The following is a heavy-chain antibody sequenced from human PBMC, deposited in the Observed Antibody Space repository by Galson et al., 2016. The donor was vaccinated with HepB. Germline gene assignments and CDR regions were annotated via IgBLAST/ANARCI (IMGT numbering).Heavy chain of an antibody. CDR2: TYYRSKWSN. J-gene: IGHJ4*02. D-gene: IGHD6-19*01. V-gene: IGHV6-1*01. CDR1: GDSVSSNSAA. Sequence: CAISGDSVSSNSAAWNWIRQSPSRGLEWLGRTYYRSKWSNDYAISVKSRITINPDTSKNQFSLQLNSVTPEDTAVYYCARSLWYASGSGHFDYWGQGTLVTVSS. CDR3: ARSLWYASGSGHFDY.